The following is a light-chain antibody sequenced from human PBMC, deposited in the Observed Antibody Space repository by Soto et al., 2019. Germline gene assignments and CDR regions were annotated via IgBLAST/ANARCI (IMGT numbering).Light chain of an antibody. CDR2: DAS. Sequence: DIQMTQSPSSLSASVGDSVTITCRASQSVTFRLAWYQQKPGKAPKLLISDASNLERGVPSRFSGGGSGTEFTLAISSLQPDDFATYYCQQYNSLWTFGQGTKVDIK. CDR1: QSVTFR. V-gene: IGKV1-5*01. CDR3: QQYNSLWT. J-gene: IGKJ1*01.